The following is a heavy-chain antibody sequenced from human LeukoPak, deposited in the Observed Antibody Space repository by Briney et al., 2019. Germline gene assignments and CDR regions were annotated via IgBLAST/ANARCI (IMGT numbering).Heavy chain of an antibody. J-gene: IGHJ4*02. Sequence: ASVKVSCKASGYTFTGYYMHWVRQAPGQGLEWMGWINPNSGGTNYAQKFQGRVTMTRDTSISTACMELSRLRSDDTAVYYCAREYSSSSEGKDYWGQGTLVTVSS. CDR3: AREYSSSSEGKDY. CDR1: GYTFTGYY. V-gene: IGHV1-2*02. D-gene: IGHD6-6*01. CDR2: INPNSGGT.